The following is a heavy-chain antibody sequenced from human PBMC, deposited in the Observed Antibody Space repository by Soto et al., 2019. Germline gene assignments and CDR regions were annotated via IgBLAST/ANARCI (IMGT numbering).Heavy chain of an antibody. CDR2: IRSKANSYAT. CDR1: GFTFSGSA. V-gene: IGHV3-73*01. D-gene: IGHD3-3*01. Sequence: EVQLVESGGGLVQPGGSLKLSCAASGFTFSGSAMHWVRQASGKGLEWVGRIRSKANSYATAYAASVKGRFTISRDDSKNTAYLQMNSLKTEDTAVYYCTRPMAGRGYDSINWFDPWGQGTLVTVSS. J-gene: IGHJ5*02. CDR3: TRPMAGRGYDSINWFDP.